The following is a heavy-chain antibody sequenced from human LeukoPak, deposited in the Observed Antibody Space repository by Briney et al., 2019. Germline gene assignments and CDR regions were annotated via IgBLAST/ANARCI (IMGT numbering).Heavy chain of an antibody. CDR2: IYHSGST. V-gene: IGHV4-38-2*02. J-gene: IGHJ4*02. Sequence: KPSETLSLTCTVSGYSISSGYYRGWIRQPPGKGLEWIGSIYHSGSTYYNPSLKSRVTISVDTSKNQFSLKLSSVTAADTAVYYCASTRKQWLVLGQDYWGQGTLVTVSS. CDR3: ASTRKQWLVLGQDY. CDR1: GYSISSGYY. D-gene: IGHD6-19*01.